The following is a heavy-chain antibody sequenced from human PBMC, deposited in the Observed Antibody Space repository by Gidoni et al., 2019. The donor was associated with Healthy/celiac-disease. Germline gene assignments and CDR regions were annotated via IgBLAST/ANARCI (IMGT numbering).Heavy chain of an antibody. V-gene: IGHV3-23*01. CDR3: AKDQIVAGTLAGLDY. D-gene: IGHD1-7*01. J-gene: IGHJ4*02. Sequence: EVQLLESGGGLVQPGGSLRLSCEASGFTFSSYAMSWVRQAAGKGLEWVSAISGSGGSTYYADSVKGRFTISRDNSKNTLYLQMNSLRAEDTAVYYCAKDQIVAGTLAGLDYWGQGTLVTVSS. CDR2: ISGSGGST. CDR1: GFTFSSYA.